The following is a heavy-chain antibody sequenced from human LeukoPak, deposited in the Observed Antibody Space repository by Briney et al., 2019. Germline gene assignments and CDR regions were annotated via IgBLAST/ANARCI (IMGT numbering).Heavy chain of an antibody. CDR1: GFTFDDYA. CDR2: IKQDGSEK. CDR3: ARDRNTDFWSGYYTNYFDY. J-gene: IGHJ4*02. V-gene: IGHV3-7*01. Sequence: GGSLRLSCAASGFTFDDYAMHWVRQAPGKVLEWVANIKQDGSEKYYVDSVKGRFTISRDNANRSLYLQMNSPRAEDTAVYYCARDRNTDFWSGYYTNYFDYWGQGTLVTVSS. D-gene: IGHD3-3*01.